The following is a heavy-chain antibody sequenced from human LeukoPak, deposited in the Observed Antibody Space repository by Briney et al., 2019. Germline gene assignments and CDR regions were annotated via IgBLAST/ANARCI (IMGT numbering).Heavy chain of an antibody. CDR3: ASLDTSLVNDDY. CDR2: ISVSSTP. Sequence: GGSLRLSCAGAGFTFSSYALSWVRQLPGEGLDWVSSISVSSTPYYLDSVKGRFTISRDNSKNALFLQMNSLRAEDTAVYYCASLDTSLVNDDYWGQGTLVTVSS. CDR1: GFTFSSYA. D-gene: IGHD5-18*01. J-gene: IGHJ4*02. V-gene: IGHV3-23*01.